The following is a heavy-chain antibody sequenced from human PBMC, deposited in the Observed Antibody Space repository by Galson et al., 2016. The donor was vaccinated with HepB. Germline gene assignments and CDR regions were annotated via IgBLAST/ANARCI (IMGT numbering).Heavy chain of an antibody. CDR1: GFTFSNYG. J-gene: IGHJ6*02. D-gene: IGHD3-16*01. Sequence: SLRLSCAASGFTFSNYGMNWVRQAPGKGLEWVSAITSSGDSPYYADSVKGRFTISRDNSKNTLYLRMNSLRAEDTAVYYCAKDGWRSSVGYFYYYGLDVWGHGTTVTVSS. CDR2: ITSSGDSP. CDR3: AKDGWRSSVGYFYYYGLDV. V-gene: IGHV3-23*01.